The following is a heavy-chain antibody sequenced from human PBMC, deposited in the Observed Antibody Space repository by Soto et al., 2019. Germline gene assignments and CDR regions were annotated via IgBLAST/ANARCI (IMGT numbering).Heavy chain of an antibody. Sequence: EVQLVESGGDLVQPGGSLRLSCAASGFTFSTYWMHWVRQAPGKGLLWVSRIKTDGTYATYADSVKGRFTISRANAKNTLYLQMTSLRVEDAAVYYCAAGGSGYYANWGQGTLVTVSS. CDR2: IKTDGTYA. CDR1: GFTFSTYW. D-gene: IGHD3-22*01. V-gene: IGHV3-74*01. J-gene: IGHJ4*02. CDR3: AAGGSGYYAN.